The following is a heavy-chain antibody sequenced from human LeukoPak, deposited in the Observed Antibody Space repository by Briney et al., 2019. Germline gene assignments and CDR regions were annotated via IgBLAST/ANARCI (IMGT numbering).Heavy chain of an antibody. CDR2: IWYDGSNK. D-gene: IGHD1-1*01. Sequence: GGSLRLSCAASGFTFSSYGMHWVRQAPGKGLEWVAVIWYDGSNKCYADSVKGRFTISRDNSKNTLYLQMNSLRAEDTAVYYCARDYWNDSGIDYWGQGTLVTVSS. J-gene: IGHJ4*02. CDR1: GFTFSSYG. CDR3: ARDYWNDSGIDY. V-gene: IGHV3-33*01.